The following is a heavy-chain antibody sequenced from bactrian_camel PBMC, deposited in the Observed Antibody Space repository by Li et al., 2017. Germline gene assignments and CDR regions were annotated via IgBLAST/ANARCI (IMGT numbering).Heavy chain of an antibody. D-gene: IGHD3*01. CDR3: AAVTWPCDFCSGSWCYDPDNEYNY. CDR1: GFTFSSYV. Sequence: QLVESGGGLVQPGGSLRLSCTASGFTFSSYVMDWVRQAPGKGLEWVSGINRAGDMTDYADSVKGRFTISQDNAKNTLYLQMNSLKPEDTAMYYCAAVTWPCDFCSGSWCYDPDNEYNYWGQGTQVTVS. V-gene: IGHV3S25*01. CDR2: INRAGDMT. J-gene: IGHJ4*01.